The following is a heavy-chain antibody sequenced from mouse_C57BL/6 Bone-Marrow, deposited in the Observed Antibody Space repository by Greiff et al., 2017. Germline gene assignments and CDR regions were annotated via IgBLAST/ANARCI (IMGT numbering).Heavy chain of an antibody. CDR1: GYSFTSYY. Sequence: VQLQESGPELVKPGASVKISCKASGYSFTSYYIHWVKQRPGQGLEWIGWIYPGSGNTKYNEKFKGKATLTADTSSSTAYMQLSSLTSEDSAVYYCLDSSGLDYWGQGTTLTVSS. V-gene: IGHV1-66*01. J-gene: IGHJ2*01. CDR3: LDSSGLDY. CDR2: IYPGSGNT. D-gene: IGHD3-2*02.